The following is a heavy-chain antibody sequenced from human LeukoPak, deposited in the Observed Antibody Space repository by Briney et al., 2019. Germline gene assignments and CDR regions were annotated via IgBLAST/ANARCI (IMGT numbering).Heavy chain of an antibody. CDR3: ARHAQVPSYYYYYYMDV. J-gene: IGHJ6*03. CDR2: IYYSGST. Sequence: SETLSLTCTVPGGSIRSYYWSWIRQPPGKGLEWIGYIYYSGSTNYNPSPKSRVTISVDTSKNQFSLKLSSVTAADTAVYYCARHAQVPSYYYYYYMDVWGKGTTVTVSS. D-gene: IGHD4/OR15-4a*01. CDR1: GGSIRSYY. V-gene: IGHV4-59*08.